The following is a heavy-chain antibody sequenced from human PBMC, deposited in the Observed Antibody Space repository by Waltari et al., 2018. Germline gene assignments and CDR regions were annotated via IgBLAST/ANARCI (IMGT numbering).Heavy chain of an antibody. J-gene: IGHJ4*02. D-gene: IGHD3-3*01. CDR3: ASSSVSVSGYFDY. Sequence: DVQLVESGGGLVQPGGSLRLSCAVSGFAFSRHWMHWVRQVPGEELVWVSRNKSDGSDIRYADSVQGRFTISRDNAKNTLFLQMSSLRVDDTAIYYCASSSVSVSGYFDYWGQGILVTVAS. V-gene: IGHV3-74*01. CDR1: GFAFSRHW. CDR2: NKSDGSDI.